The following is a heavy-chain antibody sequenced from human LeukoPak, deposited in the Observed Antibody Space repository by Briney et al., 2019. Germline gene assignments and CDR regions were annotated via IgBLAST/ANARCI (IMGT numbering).Heavy chain of an antibody. Sequence: TSETLSLTCTVSGGSISSSSYYWGWIRQPPGKGLEWIGSMYYSGSTYYNPSLKSRVTISVDTSKNQFSLKLSSVTAADTAVYYCARTDDAFHIWGHGTTVTVSS. CDR1: GGSISSSSYY. CDR2: MYYSGST. J-gene: IGHJ3*02. V-gene: IGHV4-39*07. D-gene: IGHD2-21*02. CDR3: ARTDDAFHI.